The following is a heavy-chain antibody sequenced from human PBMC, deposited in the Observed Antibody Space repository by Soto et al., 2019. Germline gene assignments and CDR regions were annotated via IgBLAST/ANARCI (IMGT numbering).Heavy chain of an antibody. D-gene: IGHD6-13*01. CDR2: ISYDGSNK. J-gene: IGHJ6*02. CDR1: GFTFSSYG. CDR3: AKGGGWGSSLFPIDYYYGMDV. V-gene: IGHV3-30*18. Sequence: QVQLVESGGGVVQPGRSLRLSCAASGFTFSSYGMHWVRQAPGKGLEWVAVISYDGSNKYYADSVKGRFTISRDNSKNMLYLQMNSLRAEDTAVYYCAKGGGWGSSLFPIDYYYGMDVWGQGTTVTVSS.